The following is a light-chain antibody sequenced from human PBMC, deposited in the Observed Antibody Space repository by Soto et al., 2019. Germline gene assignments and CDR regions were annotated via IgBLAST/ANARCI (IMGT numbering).Light chain of an antibody. J-gene: IGKJ5*01. CDR3: QQRSNWPPSIT. V-gene: IGKV3-11*01. CDR1: QSVSSN. Sequence: IVQTKSAATLTGSHREGATVSCRDIQSVSSNLAWYQQKPGQAPRLLIYGASTRATGIPARFSGSGSGTDFTLTISSLEPEDFAVSCCQQRSNWPPSITVGQGTRLEI. CDR2: GAS.